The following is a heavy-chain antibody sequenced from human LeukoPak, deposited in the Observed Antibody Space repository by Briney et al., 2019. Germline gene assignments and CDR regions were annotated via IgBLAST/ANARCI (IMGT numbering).Heavy chain of an antibody. V-gene: IGHV3-23*01. CDR1: GFTFSSYA. Sequence: PGGSLRLSCAASGFTFSSYAMSWVRQAPGKGLEWVSAISGSGGSTYYADSAKGRFTISRDNSKNTLYLQMNSLRAEDTAVYYCAKGRGFVVVPSNWFDPWGQGTLVTVSS. CDR3: AKGRGFVVVPSNWFDP. D-gene: IGHD2-2*01. CDR2: ISGSGGST. J-gene: IGHJ5*02.